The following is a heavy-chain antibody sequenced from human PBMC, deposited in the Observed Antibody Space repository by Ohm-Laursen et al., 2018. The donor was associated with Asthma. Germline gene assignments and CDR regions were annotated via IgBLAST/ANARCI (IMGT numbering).Heavy chain of an antibody. J-gene: IGHJ5*02. CDR2: MSSNGGA. V-gene: IGHV4-59*02. CDR1: GGSVSGYY. CDR3: ARLDWAQSMFDA. D-gene: IGHD3-9*01. Sequence: SDTLSLTCAVFGGSVSGYYWTWVRQPPGRELEWIAYMSSNGGANYSPSLRSRVTLSTDTSTNQVSLRLSSVTAADTAVYFCARLDWAQSMFDAWGQGSLVTVSS.